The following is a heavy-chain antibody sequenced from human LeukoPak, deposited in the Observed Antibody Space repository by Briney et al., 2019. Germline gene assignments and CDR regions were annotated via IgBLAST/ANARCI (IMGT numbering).Heavy chain of an antibody. CDR3: ARGGGYSYGILDY. CDR2: MNPNSGNT. D-gene: IGHD5-18*01. CDR1: GYTFTIYD. V-gene: IGHV1-8*01. Sequence: GASVKVSCKASGYTFTIYDINWVRQATGQGLEWVGWMNPNSGNTGYAQKFQGRVSMTRNTSISTAYMELSSLKSEDTAVYYCARGGGYSYGILDYWAQGTPVTVSS. J-gene: IGHJ4*02.